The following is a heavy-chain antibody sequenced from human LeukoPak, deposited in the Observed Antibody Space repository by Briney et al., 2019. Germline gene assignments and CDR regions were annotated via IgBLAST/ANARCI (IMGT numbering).Heavy chain of an antibody. D-gene: IGHD3-10*01. CDR2: IFTDGSS. J-gene: IGHJ4*02. Sequence: SETLSLTCSVSGGSLTGYFWSWIRQPPGKRLEWMGYIFTDGSSNSYPSLKSRLTISLDTSKSQFSLNLTSVTAADTAVYYCARHFRRFEESAYDFWGQGTLVTVSS. CDR1: GGSLTGYF. CDR3: ARHFRRFEESAYDF. V-gene: IGHV4-4*09.